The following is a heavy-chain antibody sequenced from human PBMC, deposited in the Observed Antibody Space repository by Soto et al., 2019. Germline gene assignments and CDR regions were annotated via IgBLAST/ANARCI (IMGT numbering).Heavy chain of an antibody. J-gene: IGHJ3*02. D-gene: IGHD3-10*01. CDR3: ARTYGSGSYYGAFDI. Sequence: SETLSLTCTVSGGSISSSSYYWGWIRQPPGKGLEWIGGIYYSGSTYYNPSLKSRVTISVDTSKNQFSLKLSSVTAADTAVYYCARTYGSGSYYGAFDIWGQGTMVTVSS. CDR2: IYYSGST. CDR1: GGSISSSSYY. V-gene: IGHV4-39*01.